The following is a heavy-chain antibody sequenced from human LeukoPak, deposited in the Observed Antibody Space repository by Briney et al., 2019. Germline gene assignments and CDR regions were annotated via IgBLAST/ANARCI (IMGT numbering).Heavy chain of an antibody. CDR3: ARENSRREIDY. CDR2: IYPSGNT. D-gene: IGHD6-13*01. Sequence: SETLSLTCSVSGGSFSSYFWSWVRQPAGKGLEWIGRIYPSGNTNSNPSLKSRVTLSVDTAKTQFSLRLSSVTAADTAVYYCARENSRREIDYWGQGTVVSVSS. CDR1: GGSFSSYF. V-gene: IGHV4-4*07. J-gene: IGHJ4*02.